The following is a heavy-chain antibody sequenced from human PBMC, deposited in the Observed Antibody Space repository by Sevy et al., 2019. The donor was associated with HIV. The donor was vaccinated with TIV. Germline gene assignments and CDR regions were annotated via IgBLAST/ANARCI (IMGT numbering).Heavy chain of an antibody. V-gene: IGHV4-34*01. CDR3: ARGQLVTIFGVVIEVSMDV. Sequence: SETLSLTCAVYGGSFSGYYWSWIRQPPGKGLEWIGEINHSGSTNYNPSLKSRVTISVDTSKNQLSLKLSSVTAADTAVYYCARGQLVTIFGVVIEVSMDVWGQGTTVTVSS. D-gene: IGHD3-3*01. J-gene: IGHJ6*02. CDR2: INHSGST. CDR1: GGSFSGYY.